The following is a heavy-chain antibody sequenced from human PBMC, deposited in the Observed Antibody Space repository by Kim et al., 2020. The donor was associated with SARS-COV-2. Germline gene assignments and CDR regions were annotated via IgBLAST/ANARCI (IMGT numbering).Heavy chain of an antibody. J-gene: IGHJ3*02. CDR1: GFTFSSYS. V-gene: IGHV3-21*01. D-gene: IGHD2-15*01. Sequence: GGSLRLSCAASGFTFSSYSMNWVRQAPGKGLEWVSSISSSSSYIYYADSVKGRFTISRDNAKNSLYLQMNSLRAEDTAVYYCARAKLLSVGYCSGGSCYRAGNAFDIWGQGTMVTVSS. CDR3: ARAKLLSVGYCSGGSCYRAGNAFDI. CDR2: ISSSSSYI.